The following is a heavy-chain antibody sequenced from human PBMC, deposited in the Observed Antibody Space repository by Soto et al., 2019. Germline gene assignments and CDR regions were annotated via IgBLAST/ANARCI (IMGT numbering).Heavy chain of an antibody. Sequence: QVQLVESGGGVVQPGRSLRLSCAASGFTFSSYGMHWVRQAPGKGLEWVAVIWYDGSNKYYADSVKGRFTISRDNSKNTLYLQMNSLRAEDTAVYYCARQRPGKVTGTTSGWFDPWGQGTLVTVSS. CDR3: ARQRPGKVTGTTSGWFDP. D-gene: IGHD1-7*01. CDR1: GFTFSSYG. J-gene: IGHJ5*02. V-gene: IGHV3-33*01. CDR2: IWYDGSNK.